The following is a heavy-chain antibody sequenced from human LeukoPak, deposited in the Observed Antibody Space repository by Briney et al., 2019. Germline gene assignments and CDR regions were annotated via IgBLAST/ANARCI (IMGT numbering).Heavy chain of an antibody. D-gene: IGHD2-2*02. V-gene: IGHV1-8*01. CDR2: MNPNSGNT. CDR1: GYTFTSYD. Sequence: ASVKVSCKASGYTFTSYDINWVRQATGQGLEWMGWMNPNSGNTGYAQKFQGRVTMTRNTSISTAYMELSSLRSEDTAVYYCARGHVVVPAAIYYYYCYYMDVWGKGTTVTVSS. J-gene: IGHJ6*03. CDR3: ARGHVVVPAAIYYYYCYYMDV.